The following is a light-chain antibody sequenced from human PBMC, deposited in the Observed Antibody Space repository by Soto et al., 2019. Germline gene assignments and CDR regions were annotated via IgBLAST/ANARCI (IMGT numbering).Light chain of an antibody. CDR3: SSSAGRNNFPYV. CDR2: EIN. CDR1: SSDVGAYDY. J-gene: IGLJ1*01. Sequence: QAGLTLDPCASGSPEQTVTMSCAWTSSDVGAYDYVSWYQQHQGKAPKLMIYEINKRPSGVPDRFSDSKSCTTASLIGSGLQAEDEADYYCSSSAGRNNFPYVFGTASKVTVL. V-gene: IGLV2-8*01.